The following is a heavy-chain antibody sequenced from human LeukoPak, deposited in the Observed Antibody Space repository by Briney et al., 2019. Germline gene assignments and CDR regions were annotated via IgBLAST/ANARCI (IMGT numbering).Heavy chain of an antibody. Sequence: ASVKLSCNASGGTFSSYAISWVRHAPGQGLEWMGGSIPIFGTANYAQKFQGRVTITADESTSTAYMELSSLRSEDTAVYYCARSGYVRFWFDPWGQGTLVTVSS. CDR3: ARSGYVRFWFDP. D-gene: IGHD5-12*01. J-gene: IGHJ5*02. V-gene: IGHV1-69*13. CDR1: GGTFSSYA. CDR2: SIPIFGTA.